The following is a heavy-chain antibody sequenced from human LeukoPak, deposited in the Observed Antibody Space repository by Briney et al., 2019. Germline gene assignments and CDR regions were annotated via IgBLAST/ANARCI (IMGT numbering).Heavy chain of an antibody. D-gene: IGHD6-19*01. J-gene: IGHJ3*02. V-gene: IGHV4-4*07. CDR3: ARILSEIAVAHPANGFDI. Sequence: SETLSLTCTVSGGSISSYYWSWIRQPPGKGLEWIGRIYTSGSTNYNPSLTSRVTMSVDTSKKQFSLKLSSVTAADTAVYYCARILSEIAVAHPANGFDIWGQGTMVTVSS. CDR1: GGSISSYY. CDR2: IYTSGST.